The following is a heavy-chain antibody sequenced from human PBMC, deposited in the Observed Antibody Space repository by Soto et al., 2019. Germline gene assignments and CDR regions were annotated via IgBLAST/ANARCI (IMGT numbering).Heavy chain of an antibody. J-gene: IGHJ4*02. V-gene: IGHV3-23*01. Sequence: EVQLLESGGGLVQPGGSLRLSCAASGFTFSSYAMSWVRQAPGKGLEWVSAISGSGGSTYYADSVKGRFTISRDNSKNTLYLLMNSLRAEDTAVYYCAKDFADDFWSGYFDYWGQGTLVTVSS. CDR3: AKDFADDFWSGYFDY. CDR1: GFTFSSYA. CDR2: ISGSGGST. D-gene: IGHD3-3*01.